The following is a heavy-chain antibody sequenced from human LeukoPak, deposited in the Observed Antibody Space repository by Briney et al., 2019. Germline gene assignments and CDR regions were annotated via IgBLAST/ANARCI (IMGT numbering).Heavy chain of an antibody. J-gene: IGHJ2*01. CDR1: GFTVSVYY. CDR2: ISSSSNYT. CDR3: ASSYWYFDL. V-gene: IGHV3-11*06. Sequence: MPGGSLRLSCAVSGFTVSVYYMSWVRQAPGKGLEWVSSISSSSNYTYNADSVKGRFTISRDNAKNSLYLQMNSLRAEDTAVYYCASSYWYFDLWGRGTLVTVSS.